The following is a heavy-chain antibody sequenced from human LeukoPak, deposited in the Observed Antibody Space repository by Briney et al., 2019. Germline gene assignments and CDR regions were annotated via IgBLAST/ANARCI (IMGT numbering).Heavy chain of an antibody. D-gene: IGHD3-16*01. J-gene: IGHJ4*02. CDR2: VFHSGST. Sequence: SETLSLTCTVSGGSMGSYYWSWIRQPTGKGLEWIGFVFHSGSTNYNPSLKSRLTISIDASKNQFSLRLSSVTAADTAVYYCARDRSYGFFDYWGQGTLVTVSS. CDR3: ARDRSYGFFDY. V-gene: IGHV4-59*01. CDR1: GGSMGSYY.